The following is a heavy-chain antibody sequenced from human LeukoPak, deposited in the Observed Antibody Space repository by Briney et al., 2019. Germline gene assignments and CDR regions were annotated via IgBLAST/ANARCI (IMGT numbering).Heavy chain of an antibody. J-gene: IGHJ5*02. CDR3: ARHDTSDYYNSSVWWFDP. CDR1: GDSISSTDYY. CDR2: IYYSGST. V-gene: IGHV4-39*01. Sequence: SETLSLTCTVSGDSISSTDYYWGWIRQPPGKGLEWIGSIYYSGSTYYNPSLESRVTISVDTSKNQFSLKLSSVTAADTAVYYCARHDTSDYYNSSVWWFDPWGQGTLVTVSS. D-gene: IGHD3-22*01.